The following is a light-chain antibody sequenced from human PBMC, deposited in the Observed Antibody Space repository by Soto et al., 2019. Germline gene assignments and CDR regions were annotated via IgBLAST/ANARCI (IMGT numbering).Light chain of an antibody. CDR3: SSYTSSSTYV. Sequence: QSALTQPASVSGSPGQSITISCTGTSSDVGGYSDVSWYQQHPGKAPKLMIYEVSNRPSGVSNRFSGSKSGNTASLTISGLQAEDEADYYCSSYTSSSTYVFGTGTKLTVL. V-gene: IGLV2-14*01. CDR2: EVS. J-gene: IGLJ1*01. CDR1: SSDVGGYSD.